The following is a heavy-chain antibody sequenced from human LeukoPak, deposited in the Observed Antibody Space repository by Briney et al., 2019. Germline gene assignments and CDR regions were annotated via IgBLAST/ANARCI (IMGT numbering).Heavy chain of an antibody. D-gene: IGHD5-12*01. Sequence: PGGSLRLSCAASGFTFSSYSMNWVRQAPGKGLEWVSSISSSSSYIYYAGSVKGRFTISRDNAKNSLYLQMNSLRAEDTAVYYCARELNIVATITSDYWGQGTLVTVSS. J-gene: IGHJ4*02. V-gene: IGHV3-21*01. CDR3: ARELNIVATITSDY. CDR1: GFTFSSYS. CDR2: ISSSSSYI.